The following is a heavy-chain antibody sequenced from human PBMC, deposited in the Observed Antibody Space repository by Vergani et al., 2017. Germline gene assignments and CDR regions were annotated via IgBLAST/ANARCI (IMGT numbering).Heavy chain of an antibody. J-gene: IGHJ4*02. V-gene: IGHV4-59*01. CDR2: IYYSGST. CDR1: GGSISSYY. Sequence: QVQLQESGPGLVKPSETLSLTCTVSGGSISSYYWSWIRQPPGKGLEWIGYIYYSGSTNYNPSLKSRVTISVDTSKNPFSLKLSSVTAADTAVYYCASSPITGTTYYFDYWGQGTLVTVSS. CDR3: ASSPITGTTYYFDY. D-gene: IGHD1-7*01.